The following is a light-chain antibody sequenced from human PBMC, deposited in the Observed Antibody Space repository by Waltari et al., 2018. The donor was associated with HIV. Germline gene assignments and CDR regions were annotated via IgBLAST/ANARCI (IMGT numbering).Light chain of an antibody. Sequence: FMLTQPHSVSESPGKTVTISCTRSSGNIASPYVQWYQLRPGTSPTTVIYEDKQRPSGVPDRFSGSIDSSSNSASLTISGLKTEDEADYYCQSYDSSNFWVFGGGTKLTVL. CDR1: SGNIASPY. J-gene: IGLJ3*02. V-gene: IGLV6-57*01. CDR3: QSYDSSNFWV. CDR2: EDK.